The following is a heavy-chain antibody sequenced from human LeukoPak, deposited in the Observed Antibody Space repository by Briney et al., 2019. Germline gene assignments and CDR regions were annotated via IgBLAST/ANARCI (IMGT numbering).Heavy chain of an antibody. V-gene: IGHV4-59*08. Sequence: PSETLSLTCTVSGGSISSYYWSWIRQPPGKGLEWIGYIYYSGSTNYNPSLKSRVTISVDTSKNQFSLKLSSVTAADTAVYYCARHGAGGYYDSSGYYSELDYWGQGTLVTVSS. CDR2: IYYSGST. D-gene: IGHD3-22*01. CDR1: GGSISSYY. CDR3: ARHGAGGYYDSSGYYSELDY. J-gene: IGHJ4*02.